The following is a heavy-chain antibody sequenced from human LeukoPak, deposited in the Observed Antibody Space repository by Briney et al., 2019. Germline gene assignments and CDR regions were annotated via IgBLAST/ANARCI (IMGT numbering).Heavy chain of an antibody. Sequence: PGGSLRLSCAASGFTVSSNYMSWVRQAPGKGLEWVSAISGSGGSTYYADSVKGRFTISRDNSKNTLYLQMNSLRAEDTAVYYCAKVGILSGIFSDYWGQGTLVTVSS. CDR1: GFTVSSNY. D-gene: IGHD3-3*01. CDR3: AKVGILSGIFSDY. V-gene: IGHV3-23*01. CDR2: ISGSGGST. J-gene: IGHJ4*02.